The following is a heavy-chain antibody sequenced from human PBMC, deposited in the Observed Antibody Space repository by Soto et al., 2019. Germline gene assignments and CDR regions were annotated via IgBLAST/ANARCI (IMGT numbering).Heavy chain of an antibody. CDR2: ISSSGSTI. D-gene: IGHD3-9*01. CDR3: ARDDYGILTGYYKAPGYYYMDV. CDR1: GFTFSDYY. V-gene: IGHV3-11*01. Sequence: GSLRLSCAASGFTFSDYYMSWIRQAPGKGLEWVSYISSSGSTIYYADSVKGRFTISRDNAKNSLYLQMNSLRAEDTAVYYCARDDYGILTGYYKAPGYYYMDVWGKGTTVTVSS. J-gene: IGHJ6*03.